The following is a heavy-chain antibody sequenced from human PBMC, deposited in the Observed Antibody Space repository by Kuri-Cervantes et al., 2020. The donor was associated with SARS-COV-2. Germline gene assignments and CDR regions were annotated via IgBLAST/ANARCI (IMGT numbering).Heavy chain of an antibody. J-gene: IGHJ3*02. D-gene: IGHD2-2*01. Sequence: SETLSLTCTVSGYSISSGYYWGWIRQPPGKGLEWIGSIYHSGSTNYNPSLKSRVTISVDTSKNQFSLKLSSVTAADTAVYYCAREGPVPAAIVSAAFDIWGQGTMVTVSS. CDR1: GYSISSGYY. V-gene: IGHV4-38-2*02. CDR2: IYHSGST. CDR3: AREGPVPAAIVSAAFDI.